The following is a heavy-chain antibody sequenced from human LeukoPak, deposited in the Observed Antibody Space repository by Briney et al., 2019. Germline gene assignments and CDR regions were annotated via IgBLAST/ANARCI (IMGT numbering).Heavy chain of an antibody. V-gene: IGHV3-30*03. D-gene: IGHD4-17*01. J-gene: IGHJ5*02. Sequence: GGSLRLSCAASGFTFSSYGMHWIRQAPGKGPEWVAVISYDARNKFYAESVKGRFTISRDNSKNSLHLQMDSLRAEDTAVYYCASQTDDYGDGEFDPWGQGTLVTVSS. CDR2: ISYDARNK. CDR1: GFTFSSYG. CDR3: ASQTDDYGDGEFDP.